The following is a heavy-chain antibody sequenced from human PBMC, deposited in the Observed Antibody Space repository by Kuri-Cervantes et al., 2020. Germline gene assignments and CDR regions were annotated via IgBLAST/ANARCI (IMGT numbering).Heavy chain of an antibody. CDR2: ISYDGSNK. J-gene: IGHJ4*02. V-gene: IGHV3-30*01. D-gene: IGHD5-18*01. Sequence: GESLKISCAASGFTFSSYAMHWVRQAPGKGLEWVAVISYDGSNKYYADSVKGRFTISRDNSKNTLYLQMNSLRAEDTAVYYCAKSGTGTAMVNFDYWGQGTLVTVSS. CDR1: GFTFSSYA. CDR3: AKSGTGTAMVNFDY.